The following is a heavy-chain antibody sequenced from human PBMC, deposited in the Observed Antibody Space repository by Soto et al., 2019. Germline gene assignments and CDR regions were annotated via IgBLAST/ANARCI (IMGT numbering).Heavy chain of an antibody. Sequence: EVQLLESGGGLVQPGGSRRLSCAASGFTFSSYAMSWVRQAPGKGLEWVSTISDSGSTYYADSVKGRFTISRDISKNTLYVQMSSLRAEDAAVYYWAEGGEGYCSGTSCLYHMDAWGKGTTVTVSS. V-gene: IGHV3-23*01. CDR2: ISDSGST. J-gene: IGHJ6*03. CDR3: AEGGEGYCSGTSCLYHMDA. D-gene: IGHD2-15*01. CDR1: GFTFSSYA.